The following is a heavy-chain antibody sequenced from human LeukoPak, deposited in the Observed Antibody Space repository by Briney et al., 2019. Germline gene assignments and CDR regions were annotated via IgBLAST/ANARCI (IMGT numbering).Heavy chain of an antibody. CDR3: ARRHIIVAGPDYFDY. D-gene: IGHD5-12*01. V-gene: IGHV4-39*01. CDR1: GASITSNGYF. CDR2: IYYNGDT. J-gene: IGHJ4*02. Sequence: PSETLSLTCTVTGASITSNGYFWSWIRQPPGTGLEWIGNIYYNGDTYYKPSLKSRVTISVDTSKRQFSLRLNSVTAADTSVYYCARRHIIVAGPDYFDYRGLGTLVTVSS.